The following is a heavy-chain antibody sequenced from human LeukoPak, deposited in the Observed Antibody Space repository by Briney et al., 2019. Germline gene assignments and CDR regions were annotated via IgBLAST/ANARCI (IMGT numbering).Heavy chain of an antibody. J-gene: IGHJ4*02. Sequence: GGSLRLSCAASGVTFSSYATHWVRQAPGKGLEWVAVISYDGNNQYYADSVKGRFTISRDNSKNTLYLQMNSLRAEDRAVYYCARDGSGGIWSGYWDSWGQGTLVTVSS. CDR3: ARDGSGGIWSGYWDS. CDR2: ISYDGNNQ. V-gene: IGHV3-30-3*01. D-gene: IGHD3-3*01. CDR1: GVTFSSYA.